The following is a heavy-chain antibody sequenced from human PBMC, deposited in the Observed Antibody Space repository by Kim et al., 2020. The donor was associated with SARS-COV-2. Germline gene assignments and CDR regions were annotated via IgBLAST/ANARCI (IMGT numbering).Heavy chain of an antibody. CDR3: AAGDYSGSYWGYYYYYYGMDV. CDR2: IVVGSGNT. CDR1: GFTFTSSA. V-gene: IGHV1-58*01. Sequence: SVKVSCKASGFTFTSSAVQWVRQARGQRLEWIGWIVVGSGNTNYAQKFQERVTITRDMSTSTAYMELSSLRSEDTAVYYCAAGDYSGSYWGYYYYYYGMDVWGQGTTVTVSS. J-gene: IGHJ6*02. D-gene: IGHD1-26*01.